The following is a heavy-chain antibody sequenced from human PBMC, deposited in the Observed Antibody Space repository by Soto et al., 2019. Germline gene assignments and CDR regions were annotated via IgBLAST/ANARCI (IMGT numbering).Heavy chain of an antibody. CDR2: INPSGGST. CDR3: ARDIAAAGTEDYYYGMDV. D-gene: IGHD6-13*01. Sequence: ASVKVSCKASGYTFTSYYMHWVRQAPGQGLEWMGIINPSGGSTSYAQKFQGRVTMTRDTSTSTVYMELSSLRSEDTAVYYCARDIAAAGTEDYYYGMDVWVQGTTVTVSS. V-gene: IGHV1-46*01. CDR1: GYTFTSYY. J-gene: IGHJ6*02.